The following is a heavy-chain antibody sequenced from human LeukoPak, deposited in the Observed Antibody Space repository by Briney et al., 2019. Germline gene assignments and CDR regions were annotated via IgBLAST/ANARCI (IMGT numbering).Heavy chain of an antibody. J-gene: IGHJ4*02. CDR1: GGSFSGYY. Sequence: SETLSLTCAVYGGSFSGYYWSWIRQPPGKGLEWIGYIYYSGSTNYNPSLKSRVTISVDTSKNHFSLKLSSVTAADTAVYYCARHTYGDYIVFNYWGQGTLVTVSS. CDR3: ARHTYGDYIVFNY. D-gene: IGHD4-17*01. V-gene: IGHV4-59*08. CDR2: IYYSGST.